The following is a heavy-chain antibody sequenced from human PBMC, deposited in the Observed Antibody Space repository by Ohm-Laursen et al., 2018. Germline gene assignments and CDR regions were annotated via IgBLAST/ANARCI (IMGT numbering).Heavy chain of an antibody. Sequence: SLRLSCSASGFAFISYAMHWVRQAPGKGLEWVAVISLDGSNKYYADSVKGRFTISRDNSKNTLYLQMNILGAEDTAVYYCAKGYYYDTSGYYLIDWGQGTLVTVSS. CDR1: GFAFISYA. CDR2: ISLDGSNK. D-gene: IGHD3-22*01. CDR3: AKGYYYDTSGYYLID. J-gene: IGHJ4*02. V-gene: IGHV3-30*18.